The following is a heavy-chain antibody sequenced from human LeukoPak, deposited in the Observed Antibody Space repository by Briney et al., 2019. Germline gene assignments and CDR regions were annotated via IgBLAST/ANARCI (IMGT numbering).Heavy chain of an antibody. CDR3: ARVRMVRGVRYYYYYYMDV. V-gene: IGHV4-34*01. Sequence: SETLSLTCAVYGGSFSGYYWSWIRQPPGKGLEWIGEINHSGSTNYNPSLKSRVTISVDTSKNQFSLKLSSVTAADTAVYYCARVRMVRGVRYYYYYYMDVWGKGTTVTVSS. CDR2: INHSGST. J-gene: IGHJ6*03. CDR1: GGSFSGYY. D-gene: IGHD3-10*01.